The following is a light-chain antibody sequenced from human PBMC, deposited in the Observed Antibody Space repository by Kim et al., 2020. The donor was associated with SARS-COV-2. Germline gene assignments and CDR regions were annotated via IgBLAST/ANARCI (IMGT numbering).Light chain of an antibody. V-gene: IGKV3-15*01. J-gene: IGKJ4*01. CDR2: GAS. CDR1: QCVSSN. CDR3: QQYNNWPPLT. Sequence: EIVMTQSPATLSVSPGERATLSCRASQCVSSNLAWYQQKPGQAPRLLIYGASTRATGIPARFSGSGSGTEFTLTISSLQSEDFAVYYCQQYNNWPPLTFGGGTKVDIK.